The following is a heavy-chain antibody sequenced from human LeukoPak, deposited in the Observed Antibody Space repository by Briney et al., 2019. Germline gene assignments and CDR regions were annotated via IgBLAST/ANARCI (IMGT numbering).Heavy chain of an antibody. J-gene: IGHJ6*02. V-gene: IGHV1-2*02. CDR2: INPNSGGT. CDR1: GYTFTGYY. CDR3: ARDSDSPQYYYGMDV. D-gene: IGHD1-26*01. Sequence: ASVKVSCKASGYTFTGYYMHWVRQAPGQGPEWLGWINPNSGGTNYAQKFQGRATMTRDTSISTVYMELSRLRSDDTAVYYCARDSDSPQYYYGMDVWGQGTTVTVSS.